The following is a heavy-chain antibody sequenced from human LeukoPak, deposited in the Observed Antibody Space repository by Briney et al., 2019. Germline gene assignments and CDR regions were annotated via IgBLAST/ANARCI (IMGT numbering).Heavy chain of an antibody. CDR2: ISGSGGST. D-gene: IGHD3-3*01. Sequence: PGGSLRLSCAASGFTFSSYAMSWVRQAPGKGLEWVSAISGSGGSTYYADSVKGRFTISRGNSKNTLYLQMNSLRAEDTAVYYCAKDRAAYYDFWSGAYYYGMDVWGQGTTVTVSS. J-gene: IGHJ6*02. CDR1: GFTFSSYA. V-gene: IGHV3-23*01. CDR3: AKDRAAYYDFWSGAYYYGMDV.